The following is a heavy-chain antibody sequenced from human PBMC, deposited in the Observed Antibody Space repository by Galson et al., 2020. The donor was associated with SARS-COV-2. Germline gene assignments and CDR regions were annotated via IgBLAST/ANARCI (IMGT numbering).Heavy chain of an antibody. Sequence: GESLKISCTTSGFTFADYAVTWFRQAPGKGLRWIGFIRGKPNTGTTQYAASVEGRFIMSRDDSKNIAYLQMNSLKTDDTAVYYCARDANWNGFDSWGQGTLVTVSS. CDR3: ARDANWNGFDS. V-gene: IGHV3-49*03. CDR1: GFTFADYA. D-gene: IGHD1-20*01. J-gene: IGHJ4*02. CDR2: IRGKPNTGTT.